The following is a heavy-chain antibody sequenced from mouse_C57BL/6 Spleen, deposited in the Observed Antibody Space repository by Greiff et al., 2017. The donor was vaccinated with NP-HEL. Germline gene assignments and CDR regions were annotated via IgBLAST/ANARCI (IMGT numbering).Heavy chain of an antibody. CDR3: AKNGKTGYYAMDY. D-gene: IGHD4-1*01. J-gene: IGHJ4*01. CDR2: IWRGGST. V-gene: IGHV2-5*01. CDR1: GFSLTSYG. Sequence: QVQLQQSGPGLVQPSQSLSITCTVSGFSLTSYGVHWVRQSPGKGLEWLGVIWRGGSTDYNAAFMSRLSITKDNSKSQVFFKMNSLQADDTAIYYCAKNGKTGYYAMDYWGQGTSVTVSS.